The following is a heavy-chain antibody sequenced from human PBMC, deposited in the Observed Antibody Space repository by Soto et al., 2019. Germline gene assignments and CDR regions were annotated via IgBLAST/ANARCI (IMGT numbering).Heavy chain of an antibody. Sequence: VQLQESGPGLVKPSGTLSLTCTVSGGSISTTNWWSWVRQSPGKGLEWIGEILHIGSTNNNPSLKRRVTISIDKSKNQFSLRLSSVTAADTAVYYCASGFDSDGLYNGGHPWGQGTLVSVSS. CDR3: ASGFDSDGLYNGGHP. D-gene: IGHD3-22*01. CDR2: ILHIGST. J-gene: IGHJ5*02. V-gene: IGHV4-4*02. CDR1: GGSISTTNW.